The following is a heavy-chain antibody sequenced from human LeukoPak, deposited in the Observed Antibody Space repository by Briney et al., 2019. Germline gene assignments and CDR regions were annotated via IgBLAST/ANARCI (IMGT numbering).Heavy chain of an antibody. CDR3: ARGLGYYDSSGYSFYMDV. D-gene: IGHD3-22*01. Sequence: GASVKVSCKASGGTFSSYAISWVRQAPGQGLEWMGRIIPIFGTANYAQKFQGRVTITTDESTSTAYMELSSLRSEDTAVYYCARGLGYYDSSGYSFYMDVWGKGTTVTVSS. J-gene: IGHJ6*03. CDR2: IIPIFGTA. CDR1: GGTFSSYA. V-gene: IGHV1-69*05.